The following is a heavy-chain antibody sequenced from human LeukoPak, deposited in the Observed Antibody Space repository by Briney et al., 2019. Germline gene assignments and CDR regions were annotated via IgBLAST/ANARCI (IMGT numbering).Heavy chain of an antibody. J-gene: IGHJ6*03. V-gene: IGHV4-34*01. CDR1: GGSFSGYY. Sequence: PSETLSLTCAVYGGSFSGYYWSWIRQPPGKGLEWIGSIYYSGSTYYNPSLKSRVTISVDTSKNQFSLKLSSVTAADTAVYYCARHVVEVVAAMDVWGKGTTVTVSS. CDR3: ARHVVEVVAAMDV. CDR2: IYYSGST. D-gene: IGHD2-15*01.